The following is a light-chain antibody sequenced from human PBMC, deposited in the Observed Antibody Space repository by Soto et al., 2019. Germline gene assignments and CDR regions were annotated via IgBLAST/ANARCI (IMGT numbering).Light chain of an antibody. CDR3: QQSYNTPRT. Sequence: DIQMTQSPSSLSASVGDRVTITCRASQNIGDFLNWYQHRPGKAPNLLIYAASSLQSGVPSRFSGSGSGTDFTLSITNLQPEDFATYYCQQSYNTPRTFGQGTKVEIK. V-gene: IGKV1-39*01. CDR2: AAS. J-gene: IGKJ1*01. CDR1: QNIGDF.